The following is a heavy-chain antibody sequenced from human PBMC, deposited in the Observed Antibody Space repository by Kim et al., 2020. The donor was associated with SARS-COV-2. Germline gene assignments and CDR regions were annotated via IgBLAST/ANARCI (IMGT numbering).Heavy chain of an antibody. J-gene: IGHJ4*02. CDR2: I. Sequence: IESEDTGKGRSDISRDNAKNSLYLLMNSLRAEDTAVYYCASRFEYSSSLDYWGQGTLVTVSS. CDR3: ASRFEYSSSLDY. D-gene: IGHD6-6*01. V-gene: IGHV3-48*03.